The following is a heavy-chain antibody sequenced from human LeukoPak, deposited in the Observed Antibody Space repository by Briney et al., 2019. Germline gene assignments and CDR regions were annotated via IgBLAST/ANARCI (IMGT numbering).Heavy chain of an antibody. Sequence: GGSLRLSCAASGFTFSSYEMNWVRQAPGKGLEWVSYISSSGSTIYYADSVKGRFTISRDNAKNSLYLQMNGLRAEDTAVYYCARDGDYGDYPDYWGQGTLVTVSS. CDR3: ARDGDYGDYPDY. J-gene: IGHJ4*02. V-gene: IGHV3-48*03. CDR2: ISSSGSTI. CDR1: GFTFSSYE. D-gene: IGHD4-17*01.